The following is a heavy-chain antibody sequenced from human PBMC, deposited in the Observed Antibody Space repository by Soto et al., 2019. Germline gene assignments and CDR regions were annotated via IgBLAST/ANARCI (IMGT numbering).Heavy chain of an antibody. CDR1: GYTFTSYD. CDR2: MDPNSGNT. D-gene: IGHD4-4*01. J-gene: IGHJ5*02. CDR3: ARDYMDGGWFGP. V-gene: IGHV1-8*01. Sequence: ASVKVSCKASGYTFTSYDINWVRQATGQGLEWMGWMDPNSGNTGYAQKFQGRVTMTRNTSISTAYMELSSLRSEDTAMYYCARDYMDGGWFGPWGQGTLVTVSS.